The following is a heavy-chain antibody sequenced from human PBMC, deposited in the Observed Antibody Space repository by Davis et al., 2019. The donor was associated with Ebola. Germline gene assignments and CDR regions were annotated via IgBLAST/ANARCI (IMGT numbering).Heavy chain of an antibody. CDR2: IYYSGST. V-gene: IGHV4-59*01. D-gene: IGHD4-17*01. CDR3: ARGNLIMTTNNWFDP. J-gene: IGHJ5*02. CDR1: GGSISSYY. Sequence: SETLSLTCTVSGGSISSYYWSWIRQPPGKGLEWIGYIYYSGSTNYNPSLKSRVTISVDTSKKQFSLKLSSVTAADTAVYYCARGNLIMTTNNWFDPWGQGTLVTVSS.